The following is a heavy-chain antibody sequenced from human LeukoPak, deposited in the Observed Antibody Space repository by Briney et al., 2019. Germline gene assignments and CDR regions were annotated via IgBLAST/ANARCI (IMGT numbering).Heavy chain of an antibody. CDR1: GGSVSSSY. D-gene: IGHD3-3*01. J-gene: IGHJ6*03. CDR3: ARVESYYFYMDV. CDR2: TYPSGT. Sequence: SETLSLTCTVSGGSVSSSYWSWIRQPPGKGLEWIGYTYPSGTNYNPSLKSRVTISVDKSKNQFSLKLSSVTAADTAVYYCARVESYYFYMDVWGKGTTATVSS. V-gene: IGHV4-4*09.